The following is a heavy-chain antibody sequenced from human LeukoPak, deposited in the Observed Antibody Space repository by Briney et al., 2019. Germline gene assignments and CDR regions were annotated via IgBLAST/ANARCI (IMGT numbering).Heavy chain of an antibody. Sequence: SHTLSLTCTVSGDSISSGRYDWRWLPQPGGKGLEWFGRIYTSGSTNYNPSLKSRVTISVDTSKNQFSLMLSSVTAADTAVYYCAREAVGWDYFDYWGQGTLVTVSS. CDR3: AREAVGWDYFDY. CDR2: IYTSGST. CDR1: GDSISSGRYD. D-gene: IGHD2-15*01. V-gene: IGHV4-61*02. J-gene: IGHJ4*02.